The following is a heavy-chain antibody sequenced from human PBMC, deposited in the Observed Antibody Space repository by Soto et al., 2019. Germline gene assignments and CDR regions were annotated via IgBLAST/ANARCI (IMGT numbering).Heavy chain of an antibody. CDR1: GFTFSSYG. D-gene: IGHD6-19*01. CDR2: IWYDGSNK. CDR3: ARGGRLARTNYYFDY. V-gene: IGHV3-33*01. J-gene: IGHJ4*02. Sequence: QVQLVESGGGVVQPGRSLRLSCAASGFTFSSYGMHWVRQAPGKGLEWVAVIWYDGSNKYYADSVKGRFTISRDNSKNTLYLQMNSLRAEDTAVYYCARGGRLARTNYYFDYWGQGTLVTVSS.